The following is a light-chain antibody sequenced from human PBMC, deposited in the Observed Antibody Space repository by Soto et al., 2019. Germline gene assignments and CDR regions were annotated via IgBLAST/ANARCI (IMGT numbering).Light chain of an antibody. V-gene: IGKV1-27*01. Sequence: DIQMTQSPSSLSASVGDRVTITCRASQGISNYLAWYQKKPGKDPMLLIYAASTLQSGVPSRFSGSGSGTDFNLTISSLQPEAGATYYCQKYNSAHLTFGQGTKVEIK. J-gene: IGKJ1*01. CDR3: QKYNSAHLT. CDR1: QGISNY. CDR2: AAS.